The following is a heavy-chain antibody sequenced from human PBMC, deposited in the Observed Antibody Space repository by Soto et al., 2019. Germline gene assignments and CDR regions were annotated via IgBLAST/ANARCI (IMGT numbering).Heavy chain of an antibody. CDR1: GGSFSGYY. V-gene: IGHV4-34*01. CDR3: ARLLGTYYYDSSGYYYYYYYGMDV. D-gene: IGHD3-22*01. J-gene: IGHJ6*02. CDR2: INHSGST. Sequence: SETLSLTCAVYGGSFSGYYWSWIRQPPGKGLEWIGEINHSGSTNYNPSLKSRVTISVDTSKNQFSLKLSSVTAPDTAVYYCARLLGTYYYDSSGYYYYYYYGMDVWGQGTTVTVSS.